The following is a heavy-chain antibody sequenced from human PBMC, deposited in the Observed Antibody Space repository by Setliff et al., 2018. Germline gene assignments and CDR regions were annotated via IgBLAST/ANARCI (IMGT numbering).Heavy chain of an antibody. J-gene: IGHJ6*03. D-gene: IGHD2-2*01. Sequence: GASVKVSCKASGYTFTTYTMNWVRQAPGQGLEWMGWINTNTGNPTYAQGFTGRFVFSLDTSVSTAYLQINSLEAEDTAVYYCARGSDSCRGCDYMDVWGKGTTVTVSS. CDR1: GYTFTTYT. V-gene: IGHV7-4-1*02. CDR3: ARGSDSCRGCDYMDV. CDR2: INTNTGNP.